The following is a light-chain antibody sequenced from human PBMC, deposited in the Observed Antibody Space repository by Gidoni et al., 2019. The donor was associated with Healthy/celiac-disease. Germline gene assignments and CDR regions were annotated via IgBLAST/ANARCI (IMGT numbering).Light chain of an antibody. CDR3: MQALQTPFT. CDR1: QSLLHSNGYNY. V-gene: IGKV2-28*01. Sequence: DIVMTKSPLSLPVTPGEPASISCRSSQSLLHSNGYNYLYWYLQKPGQSPQLLIYLGSNRASGVPDRFIGSGSGTDFTLKISRVEAEDVGVFYCMQALQTPFTFGPGTKVDIK. CDR2: LGS. J-gene: IGKJ3*01.